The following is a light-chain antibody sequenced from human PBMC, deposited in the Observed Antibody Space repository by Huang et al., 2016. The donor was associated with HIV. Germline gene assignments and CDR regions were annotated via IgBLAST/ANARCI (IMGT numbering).Light chain of an antibody. V-gene: IGKV1-33*01. Sequence: DIQMTQSPSSLSASVGDRVTITCQASQDISNYLSWYQHKPGRAPKTLIFDASSLETGVPSRFSGSGSGTYVTLTIASLQPEDVATYYCQHYDDPYTFGQGTKLEIK. CDR2: DAS. CDR3: QHYDDPYT. J-gene: IGKJ2*01. CDR1: QDISNY.